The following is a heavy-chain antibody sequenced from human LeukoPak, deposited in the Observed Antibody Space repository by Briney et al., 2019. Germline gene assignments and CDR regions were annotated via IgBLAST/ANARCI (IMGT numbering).Heavy chain of an antibody. D-gene: IGHD5-24*01. CDR1: GFTFNSYG. J-gene: IGHJ2*01. Sequence: PGGSLRLSCVASGFTFNSYGMHWVRQVPGKGLEWVALIWYDGSNKYYLDSVKGRFTISRDNSKNTLYLQMNSLRAEDTAVYYCAKDGDGYNFLLGWYFDLWGRGTLVTVSS. CDR3: AKDGDGYNFLLGWYFDL. V-gene: IGHV3-33*06. CDR2: IWYDGSNK.